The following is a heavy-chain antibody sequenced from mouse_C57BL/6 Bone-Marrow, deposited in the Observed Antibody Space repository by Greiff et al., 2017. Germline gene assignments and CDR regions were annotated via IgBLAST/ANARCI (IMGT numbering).Heavy chain of an antibody. CDR1: GFNIKDYY. CDR3: TTDHYYGSSWFAY. V-gene: IGHV14-1*01. D-gene: IGHD1-1*01. Sequence: VQLQQSGAELVRPGASVKLSCTASGFNIKDYYMHWVKQRPEQGLEWIGRIDPEDGDTEYAPKFQGKATMTADTSSNTAYLQLSSLTSEDTAVYYCTTDHYYGSSWFAYWGQGTLVTVSA. CDR2: IDPEDGDT. J-gene: IGHJ3*01.